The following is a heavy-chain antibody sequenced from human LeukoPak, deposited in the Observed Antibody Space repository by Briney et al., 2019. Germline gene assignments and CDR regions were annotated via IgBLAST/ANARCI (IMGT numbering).Heavy chain of an antibody. CDR3: ARDPEGDGEVTFDC. CDR1: GFTFGDYA. D-gene: IGHD3-16*01. J-gene: IGHJ4*02. Sequence: GGSLRLSCTASGFTFGDYAMSWFRQAPGKGLEWVGFIRSKAYGGTTEYAASVKGRFTISRDDSKSIAYLQMNSLRAEDTAVYYCARDPEGDGEVTFDCWGQGTLVTVSS. V-gene: IGHV3-49*03. CDR2: IRSKAYGGTT.